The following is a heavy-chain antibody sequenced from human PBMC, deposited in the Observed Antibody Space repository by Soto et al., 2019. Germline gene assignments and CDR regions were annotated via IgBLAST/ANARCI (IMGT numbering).Heavy chain of an antibody. V-gene: IGHV1-69*05. CDR3: ARDSRSWGDYYYGMDV. J-gene: IGHJ6*02. Sequence: SVKVSCKASGGTFSSYAISWVRQAPGQGLEWMGWIIPIYGTTNYAQKFQGRVTITTDTSASTAYMELSSLRSEDTAVYYCARDSRSWGDYYYGMDVWDQGTTVTVSS. CDR1: GGTFSSYA. D-gene: IGHD6-6*01. CDR2: IIPIYGTT.